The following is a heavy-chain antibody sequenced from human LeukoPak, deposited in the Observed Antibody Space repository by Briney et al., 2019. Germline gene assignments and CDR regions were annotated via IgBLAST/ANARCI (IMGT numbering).Heavy chain of an antibody. CDR3: ARGGSYGDY. V-gene: IGHV3-74*01. CDR2: INTDGRST. D-gene: IGHD1-26*01. CDR1: GFTFSSYW. J-gene: IGHJ4*02. Sequence: GGSLRLPCAASGFTFSSYWMHWVRQAPGKGLGWVSRINTDGRSTTYVDPVKGRFTITRDNAKNMVYLQMNSLRAEGTAVYYCARGGSYGDYWGQGTPVTVSS.